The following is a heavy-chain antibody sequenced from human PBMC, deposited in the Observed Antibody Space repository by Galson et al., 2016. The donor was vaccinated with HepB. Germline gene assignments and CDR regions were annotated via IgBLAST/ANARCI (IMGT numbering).Heavy chain of an antibody. CDR2: ISGSGETA. CDR3: AKAGDYGYDYYFYSLDV. D-gene: IGHD5-18*01. CDR1: GFTFNKYA. V-gene: IGHV3-23*01. Sequence: SLRLSCAASGFTFNKYAMNWVRQAPGKGLEWVSAISGSGETAHYADSVRGRLTTSRDNSKNTLYLHLSSLIAEDTAVYYCAKAGDYGYDYYFYSLDVWGQGTTVTVSS. J-gene: IGHJ6*02.